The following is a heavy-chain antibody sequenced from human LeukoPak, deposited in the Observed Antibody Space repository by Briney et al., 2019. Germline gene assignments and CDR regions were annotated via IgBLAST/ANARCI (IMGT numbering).Heavy chain of an antibody. Sequence: SETLPLTCTVSGGSISSYYWSWLRQPAGKGLEWIGRIYTSGSTNYNPSLKSRVTMSVDTSKNQFSLKLSSVTAADTAVYYCARVREWLGYYFDYWGQGTLVTVSS. V-gene: IGHV4-4*07. CDR1: GGSISSYY. D-gene: IGHD6-19*01. CDR2: IYTSGST. J-gene: IGHJ4*02. CDR3: ARVREWLGYYFDY.